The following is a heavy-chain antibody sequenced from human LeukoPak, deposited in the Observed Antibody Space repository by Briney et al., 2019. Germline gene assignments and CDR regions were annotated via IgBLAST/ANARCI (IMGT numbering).Heavy chain of an antibody. Sequence: GGSLRLSCAASGFTFSSYWMSWVLQAPGKGLEWVANIKQDGSEKYYVDSVKGRFTISRDNAKNSLYLQMNSLRAEDTAVYYCARGHTYYDILTGYKLIDYWGQGTLVTVSS. J-gene: IGHJ4*02. CDR1: GFTFSSYW. CDR2: IKQDGSEK. CDR3: ARGHTYYDILTGYKLIDY. V-gene: IGHV3-7*01. D-gene: IGHD3-9*01.